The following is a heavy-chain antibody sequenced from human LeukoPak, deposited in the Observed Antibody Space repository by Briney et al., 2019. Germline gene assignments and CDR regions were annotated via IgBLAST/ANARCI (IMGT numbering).Heavy chain of an antibody. D-gene: IGHD5-18*01. CDR2: INPNSGDT. CDR1: GCIFTGYY. CDR3: AREIGPIQLHLWGSAFDY. Sequence: ASVKVSCKASGCIFTGYYMHWVRQAPGQGLEWMGWINPNSGDTNYAQKFQGRVTMTRDTSISTAYMELSRLRSDDTAVYYCAREIGPIQLHLWGSAFDYWGQGTLVTVSS. J-gene: IGHJ4*02. V-gene: IGHV1-2*02.